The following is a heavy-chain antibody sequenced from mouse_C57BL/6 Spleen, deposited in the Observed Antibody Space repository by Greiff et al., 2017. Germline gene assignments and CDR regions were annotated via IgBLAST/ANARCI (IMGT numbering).Heavy chain of an antibody. J-gene: IGHJ4*01. D-gene: IGHD6-5*01. V-gene: IGHV5-9*01. CDR1: GFTFSSYT. CDR3: ARAYADYYAMDY. Sequence: EVKVVESGGGLVKPGGSLKLSCAASGFTFSSYTMSWVRQTPEKRLEWVATISGGGGNTYYPDSVKGRFTISRDNAKNTLYLQMSSLRSEDTALYYCARAYADYYAMDYWGQGTSVTVSS. CDR2: ISGGGGNT.